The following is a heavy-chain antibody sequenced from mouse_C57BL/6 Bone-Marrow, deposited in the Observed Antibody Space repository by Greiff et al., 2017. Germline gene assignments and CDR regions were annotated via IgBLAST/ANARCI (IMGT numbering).Heavy chain of an antibody. D-gene: IGHD4-1*01. CDR3: ARSKNWDSWFAY. V-gene: IGHV1-54*01. CDR2: INPGSGGT. J-gene: IGHJ3*01. CDR1: GYAFTNYL. Sequence: VQLQQSGAELVRPGTSVKVSCKASGYAFTNYLIEWVQQRPGQGLEWIGVINPGSGGTNYHEKFKGKVTLTADKSSSTAYMQLSSLTSEDSAVYCCARSKNWDSWFAYWGRGTLVTVSA.